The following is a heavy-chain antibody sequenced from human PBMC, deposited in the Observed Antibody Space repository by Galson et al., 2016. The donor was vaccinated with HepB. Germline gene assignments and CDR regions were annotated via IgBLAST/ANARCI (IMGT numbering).Heavy chain of an antibody. CDR1: GFPFSSYA. V-gene: IGHV3-30*04. Sequence: SLRLSCAASGFPFSSYAVHWVRQAPGKGLEWVAVPSFDGSDPSSTDSVKGRFTVSRDNSRNTLFLQMSSLRAEDTAVYYCARDTGWNDQFDYWGQGTLVTVSS. J-gene: IGHJ4*02. D-gene: IGHD1-1*01. CDR2: PSFDGSDP. CDR3: ARDTGWNDQFDY.